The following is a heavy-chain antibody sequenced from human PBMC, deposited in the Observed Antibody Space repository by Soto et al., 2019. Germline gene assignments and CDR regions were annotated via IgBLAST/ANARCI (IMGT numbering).Heavy chain of an antibody. V-gene: IGHV4-34*12. CDR2: IIHSGTT. Sequence: SETLSLTCAVYGGSFSGYYWTWIRQTPGKGLEWIGEIIHSGTTNYNPSLKSRVTISIDTSKNQVSLNLRSVTAADTALYYCARARILQHSRMWRPFDYWGQGTLVTVSS. J-gene: IGHJ4*02. D-gene: IGHD6-13*01. CDR1: GGSFSGYY. CDR3: ARARILQHSRMWRPFDY.